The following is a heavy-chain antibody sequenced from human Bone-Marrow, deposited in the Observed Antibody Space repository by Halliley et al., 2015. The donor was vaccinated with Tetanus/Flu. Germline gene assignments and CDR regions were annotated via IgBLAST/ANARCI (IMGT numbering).Heavy chain of an antibody. J-gene: IGHJ6*02. V-gene: IGHV3-30-3*01. Sequence: WVALTSVDGDKNYYADSVKGRFTVSRDNSKNTLYLQIDRLKTEDTAVYYCAICYDFWSGSVDVWGQGTTVTV. CDR2: TSVDGDKN. CDR3: AICYDFWSGSVDV. D-gene: IGHD3-3*01.